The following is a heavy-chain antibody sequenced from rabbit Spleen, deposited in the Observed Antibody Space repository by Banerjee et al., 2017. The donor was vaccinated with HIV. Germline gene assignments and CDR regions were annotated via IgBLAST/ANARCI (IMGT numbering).Heavy chain of an antibody. Sequence: QEQLEESGGGLVQPEGSLTLACTASGFSFISSYYMCWVRQAPGKGLEWIACINAITGKAVYASWAKGRFTVSKTSSTTVTLQMTSLTAADTATYFCARDTGSSFSTYGMDLWGPGTLVTVS. D-gene: IGHD8-1*01. CDR2: INAITGKA. CDR3: ARDTGSSFSTYGMDL. J-gene: IGHJ6*01. V-gene: IGHV1S45*01. CDR1: GFSFISSYY.